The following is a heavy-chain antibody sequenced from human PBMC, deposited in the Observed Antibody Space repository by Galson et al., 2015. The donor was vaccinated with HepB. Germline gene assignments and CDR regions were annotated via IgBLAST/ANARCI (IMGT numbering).Heavy chain of an antibody. CDR2: INPNSGGT. V-gene: IGHV1-2*06. J-gene: IGHJ5*02. D-gene: IGHD3-3*01. CDR3: ARLTEYDFWSGHWVVP. Sequence: SVKVSCKASGYTFTGYYMHWVRQAPGQGLEWMGRINPNSGGTNYAQKFQGRVTMTRDTSISTAYMELSRLRSDDTAVYYCARLTEYDFWSGHWVVPWGQGTLVTVSS. CDR1: GYTFTGYY.